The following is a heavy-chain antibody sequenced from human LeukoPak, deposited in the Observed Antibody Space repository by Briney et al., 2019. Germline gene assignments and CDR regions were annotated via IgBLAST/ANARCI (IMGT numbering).Heavy chain of an antibody. Sequence: GGSLRLSCAASGFIVRMYAMHWVRQAPGKGLEYVSAISGNGRTTYYADSVRGRFTISKDNFKNTLYLHMGSLRAEDTAIYYCARRFGESKNYMDVWGKGTTVSVSS. CDR3: ARRFGESKNYMDV. V-gene: IGHV3-64*02. CDR2: ISGNGRTT. J-gene: IGHJ6*03. CDR1: GFIVRMYA. D-gene: IGHD3-10*01.